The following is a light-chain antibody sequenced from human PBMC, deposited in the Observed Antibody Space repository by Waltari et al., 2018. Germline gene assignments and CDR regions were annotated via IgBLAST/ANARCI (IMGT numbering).Light chain of an antibody. CDR3: HVWHPDVDPGV. CDR2: YDS. J-gene: IGLJ1*01. V-gene: IGLV3-21*04. Sequence: SYVLTQPPSVSVAPGETARITCGGDNIGSYSVHWYQQRPGQAPMLVIYYDSDRPPGSPERFSGSNSGNTATLTISRVEAGDEAKYYCHVWHPDVDPGVFGTGTDVTVL. CDR1: NIGSYS.